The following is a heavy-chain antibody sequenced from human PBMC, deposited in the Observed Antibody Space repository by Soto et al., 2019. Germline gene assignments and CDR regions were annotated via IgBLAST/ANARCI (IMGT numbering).Heavy chain of an antibody. D-gene: IGHD3-16*01. CDR1: GGPFGSSA. CDR2: FIPVFDKA. J-gene: IGHJ3*01. Sequence: QVQLVQSGADVKKPGSSVKVPCKTSGGPFGSSAISWVRQAPAQGLEWMGEFIPVFDKANYAQNFQGRLTITADEPTGTVFMQLSSLRSEDTAVYFCARLRRDWGDAFDLWGLGTFVTVSS. V-gene: IGHV1-69*01. CDR3: ARLRRDWGDAFDL.